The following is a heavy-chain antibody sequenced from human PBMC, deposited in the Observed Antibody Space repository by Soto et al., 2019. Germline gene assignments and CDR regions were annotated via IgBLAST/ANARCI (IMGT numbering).Heavy chain of an antibody. V-gene: IGHV3-15*01. CDR1: GFTFSNAW. J-gene: IGHJ6*03. CDR2: IKSKTDGGTT. Sequence: GGSLRLSCAASGFTFSNAWMSWVRQAPGKGLEWVGRIKSKTDGGTTDYAAPVKGRFTISRDDSKNTLYLQMNSLKTEDTAVYYCTTLGTSDDYGDYEAVYYYYMDVWGKGTTVTVSS. CDR3: TTLGTSDDYGDYEAVYYYYMDV. D-gene: IGHD4-17*01.